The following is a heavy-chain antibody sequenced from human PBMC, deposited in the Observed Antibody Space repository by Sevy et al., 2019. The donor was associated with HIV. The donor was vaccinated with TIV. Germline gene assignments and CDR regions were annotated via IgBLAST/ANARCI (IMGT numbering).Heavy chain of an antibody. V-gene: IGHV4-59*01. CDR2: IYYSGST. Sequence: SETLSLTCTVSGGSMNIYYWSWIRQPPGKGLEWIGYIYYSGSTNYNPSLKSRVTISVDTSKNQFSLKMRSVTAADTAVYYCARVGCNWNGVDYWGQGTLVTVSS. CDR1: GGSMNIYY. CDR3: ARVGCNWNGVDY. D-gene: IGHD1-20*01. J-gene: IGHJ4*02.